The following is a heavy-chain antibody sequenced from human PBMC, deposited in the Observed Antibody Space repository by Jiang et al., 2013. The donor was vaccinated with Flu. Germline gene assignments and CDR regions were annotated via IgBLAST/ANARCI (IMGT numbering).Heavy chain of an antibody. CDR3: ARVRGVIPFDY. Sequence: PTQTLTLTCTFSGFSLSTSGVGVGWIRQPPGKALEWLALIYWNDDKRYSPSLKSRLTITKDTSKNQVVLTMTNMDPVDTATYYCARVRGVIPFDYWGQGTLVTVSS. CDR2: IYWNDDK. V-gene: IGHV2-5*01. J-gene: IGHJ4*02. D-gene: IGHD3-10*01. CDR1: GFSLSTSGVG.